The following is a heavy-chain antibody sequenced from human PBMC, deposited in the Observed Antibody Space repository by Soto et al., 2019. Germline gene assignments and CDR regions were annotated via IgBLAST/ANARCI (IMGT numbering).Heavy chain of an antibody. CDR2: IRSKAYGGTT. D-gene: IGHD2-15*01. CDR1: GFTFGDYA. V-gene: IGHV3-49*03. CDR3: TREGFDCSGGSCYLDDAFDI. Sequence: GGSLRLSCTASGFTFGDYAMSWFRQAPGKGLEWVGFIRSKAYGGTTEYAASVKGRFTISRDDSKSIAYLQMNSLKTEDTAVYYCTREGFDCSGGSCYLDDAFDIWGQGTMVTVSS. J-gene: IGHJ3*02.